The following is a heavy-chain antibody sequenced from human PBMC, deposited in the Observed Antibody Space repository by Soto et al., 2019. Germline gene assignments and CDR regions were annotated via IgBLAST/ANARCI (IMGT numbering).Heavy chain of an antibody. D-gene: IGHD6-19*01. V-gene: IGHV3-11*01. Sequence: QVQLVESGGGLVKPGGSLRLSCAASGFTFSDYYMSWIRQAPGKELEWVSYISSSGSTIYYADSVKSRFTISRDNAKNSLYLQMNSLRAEDTCVYYCARAVAGTSAYYYHFYYMDVWGKGTTVTVSS. CDR1: GFTFSDYY. J-gene: IGHJ6*03. CDR2: ISSSGSTI. CDR3: ARAVAGTSAYYYHFYYMDV.